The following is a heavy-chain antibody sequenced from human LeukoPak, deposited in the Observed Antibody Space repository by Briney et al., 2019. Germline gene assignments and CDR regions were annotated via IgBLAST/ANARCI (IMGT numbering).Heavy chain of an antibody. V-gene: IGHV4-34*01. CDR2: INHSGST. CDR3: AASRYEYGDYVPLVY. CDR1: GGSFSGYY. J-gene: IGHJ4*02. D-gene: IGHD4-17*01. Sequence: PSETLSLTCAVYGGSFSGYYWSWIRQPPGKGLEWIGEINHSGSTNYNPSLKSRVTISVDTSKNQFSLKLSSVTAADTTVYYCAASRYEYGDYVPLVYWGQGTPVTVSS.